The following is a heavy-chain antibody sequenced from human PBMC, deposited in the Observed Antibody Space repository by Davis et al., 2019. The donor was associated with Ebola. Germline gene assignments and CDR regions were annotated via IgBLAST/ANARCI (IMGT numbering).Heavy chain of an antibody. J-gene: IGHJ6*03. CDR3: ARTVSIGIFGVVTTPSMDV. CDR2: INHSGST. Sequence: PSETLSLTCTVSGGSISSSSYYWSWIRQPPGKGLEWIGEINHSGSTNYNPSLKSRVTISVDTSKNQFSLKLSSVTAADTAVYYCARTVSIGIFGVVTTPSMDVWGKGTTVTVSS. D-gene: IGHD3-3*01. V-gene: IGHV4-39*07. CDR1: GGSISSSSYY.